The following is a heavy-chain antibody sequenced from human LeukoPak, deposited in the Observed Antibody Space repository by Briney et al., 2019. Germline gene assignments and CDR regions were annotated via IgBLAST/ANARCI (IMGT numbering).Heavy chain of an antibody. V-gene: IGHV4-59*11. J-gene: IGHJ4*02. CDR2: IYYSGST. CDR1: GGSISSHY. CDR3: ARGLRGYSYGY. D-gene: IGHD5-18*01. Sequence: SETLSLTCTVSGGSISSHYWSWTRQPPGKGLEWIGYIYYSGSTNYNPSPKSRVTISVDTSKNQFSLKLSSVTAADTAVYYCARGLRGYSYGYWGQGTLVTVSS.